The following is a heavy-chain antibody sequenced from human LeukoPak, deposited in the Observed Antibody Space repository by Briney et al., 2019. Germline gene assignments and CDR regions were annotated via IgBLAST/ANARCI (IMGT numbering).Heavy chain of an antibody. V-gene: IGHV4-39*07. Sequence: SETLSLTCTVSGGSISSSTYYWGWIRQPPGKGLEWFGSIYYSGSTYYNPSLKSRVTISVDTSKNQFSLKLSSVTAADTAVYYCARDPYYDYVWGSYRPDYWGQGTLVTVSS. D-gene: IGHD3-16*02. CDR2: IYYSGST. CDR1: GGSISSSTYY. CDR3: ARDPYYDYVWGSYRPDY. J-gene: IGHJ4*02.